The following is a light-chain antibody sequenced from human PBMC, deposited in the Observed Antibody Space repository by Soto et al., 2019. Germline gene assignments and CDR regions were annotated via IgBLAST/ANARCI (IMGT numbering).Light chain of an antibody. V-gene: IGLV8-61*01. CDR1: SGSVSTNYY. J-gene: IGLJ3*02. CDR3: ALYLGAEGV. CDR2: RTN. Sequence: QAVVTQEPSFSVSPGGTVTLTCGLTSGSVSTNYYPSWYQQAPGQAPRTLMYRTNTRSSGVPDRFSGSILGNKAALTITGAQADDESDYYCALYLGAEGVFGGGTKLTVL.